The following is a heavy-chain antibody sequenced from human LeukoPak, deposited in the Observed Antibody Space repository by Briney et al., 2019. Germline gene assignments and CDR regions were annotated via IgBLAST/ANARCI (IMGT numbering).Heavy chain of an antibody. V-gene: IGHV4-61*02. CDR1: GGSISSSSYY. CDR2: IYTSGST. D-gene: IGHD2-15*01. Sequence: SETLSLTCTVSGGSISSSSYYWGWIRQPAGKGLEWIGRIYTSGSTNYNPSLKSRVTTSVDTSKNQFSLKLSSVTAADTAVYYCARARLGYCSGGSCYSSYYYYYGMDVWGQGTTVTVSS. J-gene: IGHJ6*02. CDR3: ARARLGYCSGGSCYSSYYYYYGMDV.